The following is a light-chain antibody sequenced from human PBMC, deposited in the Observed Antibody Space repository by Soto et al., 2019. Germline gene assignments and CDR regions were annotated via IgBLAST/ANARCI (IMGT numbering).Light chain of an antibody. CDR1: QSIVTY. J-gene: IGKJ1*01. Sequence: DIQMTQSPSSLSASVGDRVTITCRASQSIVTYLNWYLQKPGKAPKLLIYAASNLQSGVPSRFSGSGSGTDFTLTISSLQPEDFATYYCQQLKSYPQTFGQGTKVDIK. V-gene: IGKV1-39*01. CDR3: QQLKSYPQT. CDR2: AAS.